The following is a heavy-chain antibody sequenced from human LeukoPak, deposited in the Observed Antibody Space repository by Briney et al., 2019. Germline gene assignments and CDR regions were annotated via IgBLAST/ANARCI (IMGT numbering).Heavy chain of an antibody. J-gene: IGHJ4*02. V-gene: IGHV3-53*04. CDR3: AKDYYDSSGYYFGDY. D-gene: IGHD3-22*01. Sequence: SGGSLRLSCAASGFTVSSNYMSWVRQAPGKGLEWVSVIYSGGSTYYADSVKGRFTISRHNSKNTLYLQMNSLRAEDTAVYYCAKDYYDSSGYYFGDYWGQGTLVTVSS. CDR2: IYSGGST. CDR1: GFTVSSNY.